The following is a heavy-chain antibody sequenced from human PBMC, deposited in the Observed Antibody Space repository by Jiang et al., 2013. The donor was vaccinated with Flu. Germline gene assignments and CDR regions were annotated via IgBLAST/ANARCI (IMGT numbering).Heavy chain of an antibody. CDR3: ARGRNIVETTWIQLWEGFDY. CDR2: IIPIFGTA. CDR1: GGTFSSYA. D-gene: IGHD5-18*01. J-gene: IGHJ4*02. Sequence: SGAEVKKPGSSVKVSCKASGGTFSSYAISWVRQAPGQGLEWMGGIIPIFGTANYAQKFQGRVTITADESTSTAYMELSSLRSEDTAVYYCARGRNIVETTWIQLWEGFDYWGQGTLVTVSS. V-gene: IGHV1-69*01.